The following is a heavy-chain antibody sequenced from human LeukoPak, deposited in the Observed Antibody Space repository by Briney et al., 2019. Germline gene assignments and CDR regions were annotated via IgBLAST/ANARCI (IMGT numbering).Heavy chain of an antibody. CDR1: GGSISSYY. CDR2: IYYSGST. Sequence: PSETLSLTCTVSGGSISSYYWSWIRQPPGKGLEWIGYIYYSGSTNYNPSLKSRVTISVDTSKNQFSLKLSSVTAADTAVYYCARDEAYCSGGSCYDAFDIWGQGTMVTVSS. V-gene: IGHV4-59*01. J-gene: IGHJ3*02. CDR3: ARDEAYCSGGSCYDAFDI. D-gene: IGHD2-15*01.